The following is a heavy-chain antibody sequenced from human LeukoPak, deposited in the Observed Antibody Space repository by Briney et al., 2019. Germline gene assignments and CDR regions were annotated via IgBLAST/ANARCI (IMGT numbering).Heavy chain of an antibody. J-gene: IGHJ4*02. Sequence: SETLSLTCTVSGASISGYYWSWIRQPAGKGLEWIGLISTSGSPNYNPSVKSRITMSVDTSKNQFSLKLSSVTAADTAVYYCARVHTTVTTYYFDYWGQGTLVTVSS. CDR1: GASISGYY. V-gene: IGHV4-4*07. D-gene: IGHD4-17*01. CDR3: ARVHTTVTTYYFDY. CDR2: ISTSGSP.